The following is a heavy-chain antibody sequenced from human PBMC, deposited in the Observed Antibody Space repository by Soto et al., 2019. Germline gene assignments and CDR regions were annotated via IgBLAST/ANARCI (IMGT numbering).Heavy chain of an antibody. J-gene: IGHJ6*02. D-gene: IGHD3-10*01. CDR1: GYTFTSYG. Sequence: ASVKVSCKASGYTFTSYGISWVRQAPGQGLEWMGWISAYNGNTHYAQKLQGRVTMTTDTSTSTAYMELRSLRSDDTAVYYCARDQVVTEWFGELLGYYGMDVWGQGTTVTVSS. CDR2: ISAYNGNT. CDR3: ARDQVVTEWFGELLGYYGMDV. V-gene: IGHV1-18*04.